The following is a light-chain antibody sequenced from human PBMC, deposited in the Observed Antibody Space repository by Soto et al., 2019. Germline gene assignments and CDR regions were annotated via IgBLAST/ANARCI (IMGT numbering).Light chain of an antibody. CDR2: DAS. Sequence: DIQMTQSPSTLSASVGDRVTITCRASQSISSWLAWYQQKPGKAPKLLIYDASSLESGVPSRFSGSVSGTEFTLTISSLQPDDFATYYCQQYNSYSPITFGQGTRLEIK. V-gene: IGKV1-5*01. CDR1: QSISSW. CDR3: QQYNSYSPIT. J-gene: IGKJ5*01.